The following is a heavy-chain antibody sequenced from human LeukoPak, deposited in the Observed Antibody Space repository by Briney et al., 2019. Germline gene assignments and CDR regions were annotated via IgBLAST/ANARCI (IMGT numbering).Heavy chain of an antibody. J-gene: IGHJ4*02. CDR1: GGSISSGGYS. CDR2: LYYSGST. Sequence: TLSLPCTVSGGSISSGGYSGSWIRQQPAKGLEWIGYLYYSGSTYYNPSLKSRVTISVDTSKNQFSLKLSSVTAADTAVYYCASGSTVTTSPSDYGGQGTLVTVPS. CDR3: ASGSTVTTSPSDY. D-gene: IGHD4-17*01. V-gene: IGHV4-31*03.